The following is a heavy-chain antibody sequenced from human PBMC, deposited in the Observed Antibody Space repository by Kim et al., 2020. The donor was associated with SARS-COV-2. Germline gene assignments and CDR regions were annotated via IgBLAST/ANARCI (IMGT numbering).Heavy chain of an antibody. CDR3: ARPVFGSSFSSTEYGMDV. J-gene: IGHJ6*02. D-gene: IGHD6-13*01. CDR2: IYPGDSDT. V-gene: IGHV5-51*01. Sequence: GESLKISCKGSGYSFTSYWIGWVRQMPGKGLEWMGIIYPGDSDTRYSPSFQGQVTISADKSISTAYLQWSSLKASDTAMYYCARPVFGSSFSSTEYGMDVWGQGTTVTVSS. CDR1: GYSFTSYW.